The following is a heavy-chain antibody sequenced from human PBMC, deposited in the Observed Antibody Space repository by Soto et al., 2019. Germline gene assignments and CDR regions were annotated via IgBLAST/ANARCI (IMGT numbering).Heavy chain of an antibody. V-gene: IGHV4-61*01. Sequence: PSETLSLTCTVSGGSISSGSYYWSWIRQPPGKGLEWIGYISYSGSTNYNPSLKSRVTISVDTSKNQFPLKLSSVTAADTAVYYWARERSSGWEVFDYWGQGTLVTVSS. D-gene: IGHD6-19*01. CDR3: ARERSSGWEVFDY. CDR1: GGSISSGSYY. J-gene: IGHJ4*02. CDR2: ISYSGST.